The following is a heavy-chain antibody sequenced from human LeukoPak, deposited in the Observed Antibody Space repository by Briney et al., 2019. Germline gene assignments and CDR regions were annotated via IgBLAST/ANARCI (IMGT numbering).Heavy chain of an antibody. V-gene: IGHV1-69*05. J-gene: IGHJ4*02. Sequence: GASVKVSCKASGGTFSSYAISWVRQAPGQGLEWMGRIIPIFGTANYAQEFQGRVTITTDESTSTAYMELSSLRSEDTAVYYCARDQAPYSSGWYLSYWGQGTLVTVSS. CDR2: IIPIFGTA. CDR1: GGTFSSYA. D-gene: IGHD6-19*01. CDR3: ARDQAPYSSGWYLSY.